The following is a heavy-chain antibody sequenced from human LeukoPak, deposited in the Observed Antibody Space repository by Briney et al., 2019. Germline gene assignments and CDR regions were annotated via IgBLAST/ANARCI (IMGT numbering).Heavy chain of an antibody. J-gene: IGHJ4*02. CDR3: ARQKLGYCSSTSCYSDY. CDR1: GYSFTSYW. V-gene: IGHV5-10-1*01. CDR2: LAPSDSYT. Sequence: GESLQISCPGSGYSFTSYWISWVRQVPGKGLGWMGRLAPSDSYTNYSPSFQGHVTISADKSISTAYLQWSSLKASDTAMYYCARQKLGYCSSTSCYSDYWGQGTLVTVSS. D-gene: IGHD2-2*01.